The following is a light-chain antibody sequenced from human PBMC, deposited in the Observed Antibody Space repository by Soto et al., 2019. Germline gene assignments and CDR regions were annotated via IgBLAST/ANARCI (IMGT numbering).Light chain of an antibody. CDR2: ESS. CDR1: QSVSSN. V-gene: IGKV3-15*01. CDR3: QHYDSLPIT. J-gene: IGKJ5*01. Sequence: EIVMTQSPATLSVSPGERATLSCRASQSVSSNLAWYQQKPGQAPRLLIFESSTRATGIPARFSGSGSGTDFTLTISRLEPEDFAVFYCQHYDSLPITFGQGTRLEIK.